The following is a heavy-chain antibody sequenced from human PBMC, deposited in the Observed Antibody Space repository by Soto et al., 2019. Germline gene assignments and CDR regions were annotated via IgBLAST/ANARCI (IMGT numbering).Heavy chain of an antibody. CDR3: ARDEQDNSSWRDAFDI. V-gene: IGHV1-69*13. CDR1: GGTFSSYA. J-gene: IGHJ3*02. CDR2: IIPIFGTA. Sequence: RASVKVSCKASGGTFSSYAISWVRQAPGQGLEWMGGIIPIFGTANYAQKFQGRVTITADESTSTAYMELSSLRSEDTAVYYCARDEQDNSSWRDAFDIWGQGTMVTVSS. D-gene: IGHD6-13*01.